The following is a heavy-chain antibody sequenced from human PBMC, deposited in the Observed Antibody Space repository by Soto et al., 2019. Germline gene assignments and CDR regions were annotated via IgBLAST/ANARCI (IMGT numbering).Heavy chain of an antibody. CDR1: GFTFSSYW. D-gene: IGHD2-15*01. Sequence: EVQLVESGGGLVQPGGSLRLSCAASGFTFSSYWMHWVRQAPGKGLVWVSRINSDGSSTSYADSVKGRFTISRDNAKNTLYLKMNSLRAEDTAVYYCARPGILPYGMDVWGQGTTVTVSS. J-gene: IGHJ6*02. CDR2: INSDGSST. V-gene: IGHV3-74*01. CDR3: ARPGILPYGMDV.